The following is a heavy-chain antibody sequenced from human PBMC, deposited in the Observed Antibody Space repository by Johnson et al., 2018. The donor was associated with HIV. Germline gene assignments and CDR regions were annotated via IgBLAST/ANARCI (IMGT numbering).Heavy chain of an antibody. V-gene: IGHV3-30*04. Sequence: QLVESGGGVVQPGRSLRLSCAASGFTFSSMHWDRQAPGKGLEWVAVISYDGSNKYYADSVKGRFTISRDNSKNTLYLQMNSLRAEDMAVYYCARRDNDAFDIWGQGTMVTVSS. CDR3: ARRDNDAFDI. CDR1: GFTFSS. J-gene: IGHJ3*02. CDR2: ISYDGSNK.